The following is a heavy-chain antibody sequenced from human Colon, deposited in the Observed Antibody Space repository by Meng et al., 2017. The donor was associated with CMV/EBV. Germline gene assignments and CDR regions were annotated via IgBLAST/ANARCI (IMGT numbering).Heavy chain of an antibody. V-gene: IGHV3-23*01. CDR1: GFTFSSYE. J-gene: IGHJ4*02. D-gene: IGHD6-6*01. Sequence: ESLKISCAASGFTFSSYEMNWVRQAPGKGLEWVSAISGSGGSTYYADSVKGRFTISRDNSKNTLYLQMNSLRAEDTAVYYCAKWESLPLIYSSSYYFDYWGQGTLVTVSS. CDR3: AKWESLPLIYSSSYYFDY. CDR2: ISGSGGST.